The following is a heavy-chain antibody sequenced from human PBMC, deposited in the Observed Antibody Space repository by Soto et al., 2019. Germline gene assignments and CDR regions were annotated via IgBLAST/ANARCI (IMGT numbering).Heavy chain of an antibody. V-gene: IGHV4-59*01. Sequence: PSETLSITCTVSGCSIRTCDLSWIRQPPVKGLEWIGYIYYSGSTSYNPSLKSRVTISVDTSKNQFSLKLRSVTAADTAVYYCASDRSSGWDQGYGMDVWGQGTTVTVSS. CDR2: IYYSGST. D-gene: IGHD6-19*01. J-gene: IGHJ6*02. CDR3: ASDRSSGWDQGYGMDV. CDR1: GCSIRTCD.